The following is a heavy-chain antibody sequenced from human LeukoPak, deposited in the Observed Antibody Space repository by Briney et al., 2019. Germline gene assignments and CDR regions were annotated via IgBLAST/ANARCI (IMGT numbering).Heavy chain of an antibody. D-gene: IGHD2-2*01. CDR2: IIPNSGAT. CDR3: ARDSGYCTTTNCFHAFDS. V-gene: IGHV1-2*02. J-gene: IGHJ4*02. CDR1: GYTFSGYY. Sequence: ASVKLPCKASGYTFSGYYMHWVRQAPGPGLEWMGWIIPNSGATKYAQKFQGTVTMTRDTSISTAYMELSGLRADDTAVYYCARDSGYCTTTNCFHAFDSWGQGTLVTVSS.